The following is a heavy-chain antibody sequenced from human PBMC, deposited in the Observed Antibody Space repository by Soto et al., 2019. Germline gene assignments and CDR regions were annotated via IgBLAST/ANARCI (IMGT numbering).Heavy chain of an antibody. Sequence: VQLVQSGAEVKKPGSSVKVSCKASGGTFSNYPFIWVRQAPGQGLDWMGGIIPIFGTTDYGQRFQGRVTITADESTNTAYMELSSLRSDDMAMYYCARGLYCGGGCYSHFDYWGQGTLVTVSS. CDR1: GGTFSNYP. V-gene: IGHV1-69*01. D-gene: IGHD2-21*02. CDR2: IIPIFGTT. J-gene: IGHJ4*02. CDR3: ARGLYCGGGCYSHFDY.